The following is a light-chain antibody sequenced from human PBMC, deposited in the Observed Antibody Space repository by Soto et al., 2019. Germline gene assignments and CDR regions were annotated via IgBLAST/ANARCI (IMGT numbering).Light chain of an antibody. Sequence: EIVLTQCHGTLSLSPGERATLSCRASQSVSSSYLAWYQQKPGQPPRLLIYGASSRATGIPDRFSGSGSGTDFTLTISRLEPEDFAVFYCQHYDSLPITFGQGTRLEIK. CDR3: QHYDSLPIT. CDR2: GAS. V-gene: IGKV3-20*01. CDR1: QSVSSSY. J-gene: IGKJ5*01.